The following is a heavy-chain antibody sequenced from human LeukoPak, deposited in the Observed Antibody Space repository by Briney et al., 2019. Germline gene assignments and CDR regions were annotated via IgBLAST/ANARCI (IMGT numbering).Heavy chain of an antibody. D-gene: IGHD4-17*01. V-gene: IGHV3-30*02. CDR3: AKEKGDYASDWFDP. CDR1: GFTFSSYG. Sequence: GGSLRLSCAASGFTFSSYGMHWVRQAPGKGLEWVAFIRYDGGNKYYADSVKGRFTISRDNSKNTLYLQMNSLRAEDTAVYYCAKEKGDYASDWFDPWGQGTLVTVSS. CDR2: IRYDGGNK. J-gene: IGHJ5*02.